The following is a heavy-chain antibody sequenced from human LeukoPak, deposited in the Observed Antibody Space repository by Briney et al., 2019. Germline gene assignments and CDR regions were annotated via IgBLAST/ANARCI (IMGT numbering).Heavy chain of an antibody. Sequence: GGSLRLSCAASGFTFSSYSMNWVRQAPGKGLEWVSSISSSSSYIYYADSVKGRFTISRDNAKNSLYLQMNSLRAEDTAAYYCARVGPEAAAGMGNAFDIWGQGTMVTVSS. J-gene: IGHJ3*02. CDR1: GFTFSSYS. V-gene: IGHV3-21*01. D-gene: IGHD6-13*01. CDR3: ARVGPEAAAGMGNAFDI. CDR2: ISSSSSYI.